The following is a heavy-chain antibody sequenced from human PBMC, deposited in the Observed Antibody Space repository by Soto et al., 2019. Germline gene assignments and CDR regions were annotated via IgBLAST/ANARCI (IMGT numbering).Heavy chain of an antibody. Sequence: PGLSLRVSWTAFEFTFGGYSMNRVRQAPGKGLEWVSYISSSSSTIYYADSVKGRFTISRDNAKNSLYLQMNSLRAEDTDVYYCARQGVAVADNWGQGTLVTVSS. CDR1: EFTFGGYS. D-gene: IGHD6-19*01. J-gene: IGHJ4*02. V-gene: IGHV3-48*01. CDR3: ARQGVAVADN. CDR2: ISSSSSTI.